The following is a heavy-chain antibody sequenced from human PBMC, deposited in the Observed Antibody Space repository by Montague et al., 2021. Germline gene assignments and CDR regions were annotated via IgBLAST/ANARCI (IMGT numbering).Heavy chain of an antibody. CDR2: IYYSGST. CDR1: GGSISSSSYY. J-gene: IGHJ4*03. CDR3: ARSSWERWLHSFFDY. Sequence: SETLSLTCTVSGGSISSSSYYWGWIRQPPGKGLVWIGSIYYSGSTYSNPSLKIRVTISVDSSKNQLSLNLIAVTAADTAVYYCARSSWERWLHSFFDYWGQGTMVTVSS. D-gene: IGHD5-24*01. V-gene: IGHV4-39*01.